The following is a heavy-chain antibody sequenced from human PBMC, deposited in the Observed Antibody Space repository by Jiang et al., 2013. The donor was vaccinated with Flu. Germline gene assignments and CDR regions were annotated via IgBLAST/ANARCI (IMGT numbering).Heavy chain of an antibody. D-gene: IGHD4-17*01. J-gene: IGHJ4*02. CDR3: AKERGYGDYFLNY. CDR2: IRYDGTNK. Sequence: SGGGVVQPGGSLRLSCAASGFTFINYGMHWVRQAPGKGLEWVAFIRYDGTNKYYADSVKGRFTISRDNSKNTLYLQMNSLRAEDTAVYYCAKERGYGDYFLNYWGQGTLVTVSS. V-gene: IGHV3-30*02. CDR1: GFTFINYG.